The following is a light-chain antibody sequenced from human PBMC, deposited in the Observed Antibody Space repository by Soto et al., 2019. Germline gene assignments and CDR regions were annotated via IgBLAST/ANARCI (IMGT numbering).Light chain of an antibody. J-gene: IGKJ5*01. Sequence: DIQLTQSPSSLSASVGDRVTITCRAGQTISDYLNWYQQKPGTAPKLLIYAASTLQSGVPSRFSGSRSGTDFTLTISSLHPEDVATYYCQQTFSAPSSTFGQGTRLEIK. CDR1: QTISDY. CDR3: QQTFSAPSST. CDR2: AAS. V-gene: IGKV1-39*01.